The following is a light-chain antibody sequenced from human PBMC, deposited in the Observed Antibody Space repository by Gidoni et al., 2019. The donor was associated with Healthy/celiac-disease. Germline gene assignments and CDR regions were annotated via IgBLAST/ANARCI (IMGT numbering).Light chain of an antibody. CDR2: AAS. CDR1: KSISSY. CDR3: QQSYSTLMYT. J-gene: IGKJ2*01. V-gene: IGKV1-39*01. Sequence: DIQMTQSPSSLSASVGDRVTITCRASKSISSYLNWYQQKPGKAPKLLIYAASSLQSGVPSRFSGSGSGTDFTLTISSLQPEDFATYYCQQSYSTLMYTFGQXTKLEIK.